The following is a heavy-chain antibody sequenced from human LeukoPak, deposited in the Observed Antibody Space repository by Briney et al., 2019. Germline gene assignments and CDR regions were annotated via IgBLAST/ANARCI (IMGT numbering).Heavy chain of an antibody. J-gene: IGHJ3*02. CDR1: GGTFSSYA. CDR2: IIPIFGTA. D-gene: IGHD1-26*01. V-gene: IGHV1-69*05. CDR3: ARVEWELQAAFDI. Sequence: SVKVSCKASGGTFSSYAISWVRQAPGQGLEWMGGIIPIFGTANYAQKFQGRVTITTDESTSTAYMGLSSLRSEDTAVYYCARVEWELQAAFDIWGQGTMVTVSS.